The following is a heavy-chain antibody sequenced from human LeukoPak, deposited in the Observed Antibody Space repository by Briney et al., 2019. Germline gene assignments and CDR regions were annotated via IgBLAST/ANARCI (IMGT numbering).Heavy chain of an antibody. J-gene: IGHJ6*03. Sequence: GGSLRLSCAASGFTFSDYYMSWIRQAPGKGLEWISYISSSGSTIYYADSVKGRFTISRDNSKNTLYLQMNSLRAEDTAVYYCANGYCTNGVCYPYYYYYMDVWGKGTTVTVSS. CDR2: ISSSGSTI. CDR3: ANGYCTNGVCYPYYYYYMDV. D-gene: IGHD2-8*01. CDR1: GFTFSDYY. V-gene: IGHV3-11*04.